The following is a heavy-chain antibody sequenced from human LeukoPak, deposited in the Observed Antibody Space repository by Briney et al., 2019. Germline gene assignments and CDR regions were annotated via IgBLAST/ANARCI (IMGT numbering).Heavy chain of an antibody. CDR2: IWYDGSNK. J-gene: IGHJ4*02. CDR1: GFTFSSYG. CDR3: AREHSYGYVYDY. D-gene: IGHD5-18*01. Sequence: PGGSLRLSCAASGFTFSSYGMHWVRQATGKGLEWVAVIWYDGSNKYYADSVKGRFTISRDNSKNTLYLQMNSLRAEDTAVYYCAREHSYGYVYDYWGQGTLITVSS. V-gene: IGHV3-33*01.